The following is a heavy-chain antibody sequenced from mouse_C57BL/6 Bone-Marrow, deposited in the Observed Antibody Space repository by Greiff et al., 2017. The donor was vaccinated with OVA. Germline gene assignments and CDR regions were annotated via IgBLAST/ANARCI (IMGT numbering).Heavy chain of an antibody. Sequence: VTVAASGGCLVKPGGSLTLSCAASGFTFSIYSMSLFRQTPVQLLAWVATISGGGGNTYYPDSVKGRFTISRDNAKNTLYLQMSSLRSEDTALYYCARHAMDYWGQGTSVTVSS. CDR2: ISGGGGNT. CDR3: ARHAMDY. J-gene: IGHJ4*01. V-gene: IGHV5-9*01. CDR1: GFTFSIYS.